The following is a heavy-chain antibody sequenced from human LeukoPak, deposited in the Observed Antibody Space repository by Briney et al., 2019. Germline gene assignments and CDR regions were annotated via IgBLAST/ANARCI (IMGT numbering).Heavy chain of an antibody. CDR2: INSDGIGT. Sequence: GGPLRLSCVASGFTFSGYWMHWVRQAPGKGLVWVSRINSDGIGTAYADSVKGRFTISRDNAKNTLYLQMSSLRAEDTAVYYCVRNRQEGWIDYWGQGTLVTVSS. CDR1: GFTFSGYW. V-gene: IGHV3-74*01. J-gene: IGHJ4*02. CDR3: VRNRQEGWIDY. D-gene: IGHD1-14*01.